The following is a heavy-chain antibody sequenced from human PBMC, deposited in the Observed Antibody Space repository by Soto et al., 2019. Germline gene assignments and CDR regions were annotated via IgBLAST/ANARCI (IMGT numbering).Heavy chain of an antibody. V-gene: IGHV3-33*01. J-gene: IGHJ6*02. Sequence: QVQLVESGGGVVQPGRSLRLSCAASGFTFSSYGMHWVRQAPGKGLEWVAVIWYDGSNKYYADSVKGRFTISRDNSKNTLYLQMNRLRAEETAVYYCARSGKVLRFLECLPIAGMDVWGQGATVTVSS. D-gene: IGHD3-3*01. CDR1: GFTFSSYG. CDR3: ARSGKVLRFLECLPIAGMDV. CDR2: IWYDGSNK.